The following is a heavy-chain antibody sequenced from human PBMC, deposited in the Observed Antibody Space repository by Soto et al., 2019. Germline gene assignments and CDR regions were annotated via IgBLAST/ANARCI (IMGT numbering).Heavy chain of an antibody. V-gene: IGHV3-23*01. Sequence: EVQLLESGGGLVQPGGSLRLSCAASGFTFSSYAMSWVRQAPGKGLEWVSAISGSGGSTYYADSVKGRFTISRDNSKKPLYLQMNSLRAEDTAVYYCAKKYPRFWEWAPFDYWGQGTLVTVSS. CDR2: ISGSGGST. D-gene: IGHD3-3*01. CDR1: GFTFSSYA. CDR3: AKKYPRFWEWAPFDY. J-gene: IGHJ4*02.